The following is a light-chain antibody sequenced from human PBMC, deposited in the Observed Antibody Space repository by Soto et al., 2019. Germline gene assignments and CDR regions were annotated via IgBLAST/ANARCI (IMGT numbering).Light chain of an antibody. CDR2: EVS. Sequence: QSVLTQPASVSGSPGQSITISCTGTASDVGTNNYVSWYQQYPGRAPQLIIYEVSQRPSGISDRFFGSKSGDTASLTISGLQAEDEADDYCSSHTTSYTVDVFGTGTKLTVL. CDR3: SSHTTSYTVDV. CDR1: ASDVGTNNY. J-gene: IGLJ1*01. V-gene: IGLV2-14*01.